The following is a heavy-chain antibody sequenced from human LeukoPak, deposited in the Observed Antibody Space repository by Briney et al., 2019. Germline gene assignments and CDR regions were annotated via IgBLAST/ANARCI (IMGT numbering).Heavy chain of an antibody. D-gene: IGHD6-6*01. V-gene: IGHV3-23*01. CDR1: GFTFSSYA. CDR2: ISGSGGST. Sequence: GGSLRLSCAASGFTFSSYAMSWVRQAPGRGLEWVSAISGSGGSTYYADSVKGRFTISRDNSKNTLYLQMNSLRAEDTAVYYCAKSPEYSSSSYFDYWGQGTLVTVSS. CDR3: AKSPEYSSSSYFDY. J-gene: IGHJ4*02.